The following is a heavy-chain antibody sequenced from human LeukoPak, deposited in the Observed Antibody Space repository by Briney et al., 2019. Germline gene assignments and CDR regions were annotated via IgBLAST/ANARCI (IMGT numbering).Heavy chain of an antibody. CDR3: ARDPYSSSWYGTT. D-gene: IGHD6-13*01. CDR2: IDYSGST. Sequence: SQTLSLTCTVSGGSISSGDYYWSWIRQPPGKGLEWIGYIDYSGSTYYNPSLKSRVTISVDTSKNQFSLKLSSVTAADTAVYYCARDPYSSSWYGTTWGQGTLVTVSS. V-gene: IGHV4-30-4*01. J-gene: IGHJ4*02. CDR1: GGSISSGDYY.